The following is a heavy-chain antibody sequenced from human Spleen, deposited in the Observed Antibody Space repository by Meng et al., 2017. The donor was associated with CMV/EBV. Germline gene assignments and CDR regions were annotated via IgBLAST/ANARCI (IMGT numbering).Heavy chain of an antibody. CDR2: INHSGST. V-gene: IGHV4-34*01. D-gene: IGHD6-19*01. CDR1: GGSFSGYY. J-gene: IGHJ4*02. Sequence: QVQLQQVGAGLLKPSETRSLTCAVYGGSFSGYYWGWIRQPPGKGLEWIGEINHSGSTNYNPSLKSRVTISVDTSKNQFSLKLSSVTAADTAVYYCARAAGSGWLFDYWGQGTLVTVSS. CDR3: ARAAGSGWLFDY.